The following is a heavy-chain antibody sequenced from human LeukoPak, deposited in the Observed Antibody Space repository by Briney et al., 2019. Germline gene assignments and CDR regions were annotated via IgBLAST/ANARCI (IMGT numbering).Heavy chain of an antibody. V-gene: IGHV3-72*01. J-gene: IGHJ3*02. CDR2: TRNKANSYTT. CDR1: GFTFSDHY. CDR3: VWGSYETFDI. Sequence: PGGSLRLYCAASGFTFSDHYMDWVRQAPGKGLEWVGRTRNKANSYTTEYAASVKGRFTISRDDSKNSLYLQMNSLKTEDTAVYYCVWGSYETFDIWGQGTMVTVSS. D-gene: IGHD1-26*01.